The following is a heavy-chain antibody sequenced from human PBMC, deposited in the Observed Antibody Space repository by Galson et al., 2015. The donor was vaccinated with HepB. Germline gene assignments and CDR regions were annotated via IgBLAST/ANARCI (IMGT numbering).Heavy chain of an antibody. J-gene: IGHJ4*02. CDR1: GFTFSRSA. V-gene: IGHV3-73*01. D-gene: IGHD6-13*01. CDR2: IRSKATNFAA. Sequence: SLRLSCAASGFTFSRSAIHWVRQASGKGPEWIGHIRSKATNFAALYVPSLKGRFTISRDDSKNLAYLHMRSLKTDDTAVYYCVRSGDFSGYSSRWGQGTLVTVSS. CDR3: VRSGDFSGYSSR.